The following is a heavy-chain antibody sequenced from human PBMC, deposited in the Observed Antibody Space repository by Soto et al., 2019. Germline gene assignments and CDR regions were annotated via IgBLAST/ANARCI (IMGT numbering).Heavy chain of an antibody. CDR1: GFNFNSYT. J-gene: IGHJ6*02. V-gene: IGHV3-21*01. D-gene: IGHD2-15*01. Sequence: PGGSLRLSCAASGFNFNSYTINWVRQAPGKRLEWLSSISSSGYIFSTDSVRGRFTISRDNAKNSVYLQIDSLRAEDTAVYFCARDCSGGSCSPGMDVWRQGTMVTVSS. CDR2: ISSSGYI. CDR3: ARDCSGGSCSPGMDV.